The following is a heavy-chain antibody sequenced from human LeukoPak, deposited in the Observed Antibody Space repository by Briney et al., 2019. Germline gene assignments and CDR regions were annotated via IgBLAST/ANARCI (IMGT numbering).Heavy chain of an antibody. J-gene: IGHJ4*02. CDR3: ARGYCSSSRFDS. V-gene: IGHV3-74*01. CDR2: VNSDGSTT. Sequence: GGSLRLSCAASGFPFSNYWMHWVRQAPGKGLVWVSRVNSDGSTTNYADSAKGRFTISRDNAENTLYMRMNSLRPEDTAVYYCARGYCSSSRFDSWGQGTLVAVSS. CDR1: GFPFSNYW. D-gene: IGHD6-13*01.